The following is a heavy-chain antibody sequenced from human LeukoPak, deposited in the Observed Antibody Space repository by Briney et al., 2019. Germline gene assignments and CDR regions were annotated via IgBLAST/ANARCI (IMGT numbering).Heavy chain of an antibody. CDR3: ARAAYYCDSSGYYPYYFDY. D-gene: IGHD3-22*01. Sequence: GGSLRLSCAASGFTFSSYWMHWVRQAPGKGLVWVSRINSDGSSTSYADSVKGRFTISRDNSKNTLYLQMNSLRAEDTAVYYCARAAYYCDSSGYYPYYFDYWGQGTLVTVSS. CDR2: INSDGSST. V-gene: IGHV3-74*01. J-gene: IGHJ4*02. CDR1: GFTFSSYW.